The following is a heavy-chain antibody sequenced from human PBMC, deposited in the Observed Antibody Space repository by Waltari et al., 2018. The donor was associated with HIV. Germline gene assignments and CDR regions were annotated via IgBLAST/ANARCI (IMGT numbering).Heavy chain of an antibody. CDR1: GFTFDVYA. D-gene: IGHD3-22*01. Sequence: EVQLVESGGGLVQPGRSLSLPCAASGFTFDVYAWPWARQAPGKGLECVSGISWNSGNIGYADSVKGRFTISRDNAKNSLYLQMNSLRTEDTALYYCAKAITYYYDSSGSYFDFWGQGTLVTVSS. J-gene: IGHJ4*02. CDR3: AKAITYYYDSSGSYFDF. CDR2: ISWNSGNI. V-gene: IGHV3-9*01.